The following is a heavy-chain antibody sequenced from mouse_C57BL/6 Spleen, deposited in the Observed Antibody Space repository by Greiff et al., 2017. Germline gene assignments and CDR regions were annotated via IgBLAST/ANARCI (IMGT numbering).Heavy chain of an antibody. V-gene: IGHV1-82*01. CDR2: IYPGDGDT. CDR3: ARSHDGYGFDY. CDR1: GYAFSSSW. D-gene: IGHD2-3*01. J-gene: IGHJ2*01. Sequence: QVQLQQSGPELVKPGASVKISCKASGYAFSSSWMNWVKQRPGKGLEWIGRIYPGDGDTNYNGKFKGKATLTADKSSSTAYMQLSSLASEDSAVYFCARSHDGYGFDYWGQGTTLTVSA.